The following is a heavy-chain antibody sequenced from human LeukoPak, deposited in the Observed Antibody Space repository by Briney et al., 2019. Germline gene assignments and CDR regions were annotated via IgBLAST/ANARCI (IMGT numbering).Heavy chain of an antibody. CDR2: ISAYNGNT. V-gene: IGHV1-18*01. D-gene: IGHD4-23*01. CDR1: GYTFTGYG. CDR3: ARDLILGGGNRPFDY. J-gene: IGHJ4*02. Sequence: ASVKVSCKASGYTFTGYGIGWVRQAPGQGLEWMGWISAYNGNTNYAQKLQGRVTMTTDTSTSTAYMELRSLRSDDTAVYYCARDLILGGGNRPFDYWGQGTLVTVSS.